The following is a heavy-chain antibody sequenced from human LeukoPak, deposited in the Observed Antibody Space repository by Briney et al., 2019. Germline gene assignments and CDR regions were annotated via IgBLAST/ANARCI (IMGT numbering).Heavy chain of an antibody. Sequence: SETLSLTCAVSGYSISSGYYWGWIRQPPGKGLEWIGSIYHSGSTYYNPSLKSRVTISVDTSKNQVSLKLSSVTAADTAVYYCARGIMITFGGETYFDYWGQGTLVTVSS. V-gene: IGHV4-38-2*01. CDR2: IYHSGST. CDR3: ARGIMITFGGETYFDY. D-gene: IGHD3-16*01. CDR1: GYSISSGYY. J-gene: IGHJ4*02.